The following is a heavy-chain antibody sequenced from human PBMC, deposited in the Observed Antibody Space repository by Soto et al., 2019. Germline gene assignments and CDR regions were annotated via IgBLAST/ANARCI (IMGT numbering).Heavy chain of an antibody. D-gene: IGHD1-26*01. J-gene: IGHJ6*02. CDR1: GGSISSSSYY. V-gene: IGHV4-39*01. CDR2: IYYSGST. CDR3: ARRQVGAPLYYYYGMDV. Sequence: QLQLQESGPGLVKPSETLSLTCTVSGGSISSSSYYWGWIRQPPGKGLEWIGSIYYSGSTYYNPSLKSRVTISVDTSKNQFSLKLSSVTAADTAVYYCARRQVGAPLYYYYGMDVWGQGTTVTVSS.